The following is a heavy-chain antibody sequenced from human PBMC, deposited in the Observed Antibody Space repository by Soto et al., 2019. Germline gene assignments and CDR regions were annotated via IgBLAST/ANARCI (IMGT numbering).Heavy chain of an antibody. J-gene: IGHJ4*02. V-gene: IGHV3-7*01. CDR3: ARDIVVVVAANSGDYFDY. CDR2: IKQDGSEK. Sequence: GGSLRLSCAASGFTFSSYWMSWVRQAPGKGLEWVANIKQDGSEKYYVDSVKGRFTISRDNAKNSLYLQMNSLRAEDTAVYYCARDIVVVVAANSGDYFDYWGQGTLVTVSS. D-gene: IGHD2-15*01. CDR1: GFTFSSYW.